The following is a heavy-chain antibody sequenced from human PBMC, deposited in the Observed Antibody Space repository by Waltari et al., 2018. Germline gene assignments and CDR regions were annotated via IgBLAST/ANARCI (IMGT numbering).Heavy chain of an antibody. CDR1: GGSFSGYY. V-gene: IGHV4-34*01. CDR2: INNSGST. D-gene: IGHD2-21*01. J-gene: IGHJ6*03. CDR3: ARGRPLYSYYYYYMDV. Sequence: QVQLQQWGAGLLKPSETLSLTCAVYGGSFSGYYWSWIRQPPGKGLEWIGEINNSGSTNYNPSLKSRVTISVDTSKNQFSLKLSSVTAADTAVYYCARGRPLYSYYYYYMDVWGKGTTVTISS.